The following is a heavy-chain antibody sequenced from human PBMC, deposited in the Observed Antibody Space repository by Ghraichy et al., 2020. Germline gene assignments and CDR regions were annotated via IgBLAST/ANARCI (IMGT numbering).Heavy chain of an antibody. Sequence: GGSLRLSCAASGFNFNNYALSWVRQAPGKGLEWVSGITGRGVATYYADSVKGRFTISKDSSTNTLYLRMNSLRVEDTAVYYCAKGDPQNYDILTGYYRYDYWGQGTLVTVSS. CDR1: GFNFNNYA. CDR3: AKGDPQNYDILTGYYRYDY. D-gene: IGHD3-9*01. CDR2: ITGRGVAT. J-gene: IGHJ4*02. V-gene: IGHV3-23*01.